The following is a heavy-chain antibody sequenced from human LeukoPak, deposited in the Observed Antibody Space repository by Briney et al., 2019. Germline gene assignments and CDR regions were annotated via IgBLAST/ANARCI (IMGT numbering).Heavy chain of an antibody. V-gene: IGHV3-23*01. CDR2: ISGSGGST. D-gene: IGHD5-12*01. CDR1: GLTFSNAW. Sequence: PGGSLRLSCAASGLTFSNAWMSWVRQAPGKGLEWVSAISGSGGSTYYADSVKGRFTISRDNSKNTLYLQMNSLRAEDTAVYYCAKESYSGYDFGIDYWGQGTLVTVSS. CDR3: AKESYSGYDFGIDY. J-gene: IGHJ4*02.